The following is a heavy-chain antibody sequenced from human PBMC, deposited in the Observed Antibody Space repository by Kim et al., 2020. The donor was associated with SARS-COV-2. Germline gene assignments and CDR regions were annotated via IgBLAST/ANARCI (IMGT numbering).Heavy chain of an antibody. Sequence: GGSLRLSCAASGFTFSSYDMHWVGQATGKGLEWVSAIGTAGDTYYPGSVKGRFTISRENAKNSLYLQMNSLRAGDTAGYYCARGYSSSWYWAFDIWGQGTMVTVSS. CDR2: IGTAGDT. CDR1: GFTFSSYD. CDR3: ARGYSSSWYWAFDI. J-gene: IGHJ3*02. V-gene: IGHV3-13*01. D-gene: IGHD6-13*01.